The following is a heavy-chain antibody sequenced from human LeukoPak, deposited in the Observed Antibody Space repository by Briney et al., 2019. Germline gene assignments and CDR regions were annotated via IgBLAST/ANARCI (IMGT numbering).Heavy chain of an antibody. V-gene: IGHV3-48*01. J-gene: IGHJ4*02. Sequence: GGSLRLSCAASGFAFSSYEMNWVRQAPGKGLEWVSYIRSTSNTIYYADSVKGRFTISRDNSKNTVYLQMNSLRAEDTAVYYCARWAVAGTAGFDYWGQGTLVTVSS. D-gene: IGHD6-19*01. CDR3: ARWAVAGTAGFDY. CDR1: GFAFSSYE. CDR2: IRSTSNTI.